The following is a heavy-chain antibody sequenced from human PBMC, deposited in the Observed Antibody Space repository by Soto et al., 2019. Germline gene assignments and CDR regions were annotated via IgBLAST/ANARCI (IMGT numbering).Heavy chain of an antibody. V-gene: IGHV3-11*01. Sequence: QVQLVESGGGLVKPGGSLRLSCAASGFTFSGYYMSWIRQAPGKGLEWVSYIGGRANSIYYADSVKGRFTISRDNGKNSLFLQMNRLRVEDTAVYCCARLGRGWSVDYWGQGTLVTVSS. D-gene: IGHD6-19*01. J-gene: IGHJ4*02. CDR3: ARLGRGWSVDY. CDR2: IGGRANSI. CDR1: GFTFSGYY.